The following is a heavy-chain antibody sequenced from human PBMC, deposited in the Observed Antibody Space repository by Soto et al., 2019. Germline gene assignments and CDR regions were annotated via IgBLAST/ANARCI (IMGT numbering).Heavy chain of an antibody. CDR1: GFAFSSYW. CDR2: IKQDGSEK. J-gene: IGHJ4*02. Sequence: GGSLRLSCAVSGFAFSSYWMNGVCQAPGKGLEWVANIKQDGSEKYYVDSVKGRFTISRDNTKNSLYLQMNSLRAEDTAVYYCAREQLQVVIPDYWGQGTLVTVSS. CDR3: AREQLQVVIPDY. D-gene: IGHD6-13*01. V-gene: IGHV3-7*01.